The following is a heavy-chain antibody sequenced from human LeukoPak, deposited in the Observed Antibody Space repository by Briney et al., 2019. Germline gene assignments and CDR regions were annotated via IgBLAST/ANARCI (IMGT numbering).Heavy chain of an antibody. CDR1: GGSISTSSYY. V-gene: IGHV4-39*01. CDR2: IYYSGST. CDR3: ARRGGTAAGNYFDY. Sequence: SETLSLTRTVSGGSISTSSYYWGWIRQPPGKGLEWIGNIYYSGSTHYNPSLKSRVTTSIDTSKNQFSLEVSSVTAADTAVYFCARRGGTAAGNYFDYWGQGILVTVSS. D-gene: IGHD6-13*01. J-gene: IGHJ4*02.